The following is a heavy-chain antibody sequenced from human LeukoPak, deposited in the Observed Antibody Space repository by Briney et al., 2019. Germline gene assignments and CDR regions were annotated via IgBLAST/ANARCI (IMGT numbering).Heavy chain of an antibody. Sequence: KASETLSLTCTVSGGSISSYYWSWIRQPPGKGLEWIGYIYNSGSTNYNHSLKSRVTISEDMSNNQFSLKLSSVTAADTAVYYCARALRLWGGNSGIAFDIWAKGQWSPSLQ. CDR1: GGSISSYY. CDR3: ARALRLWGGNSGIAFDI. V-gene: IGHV4-59*01. D-gene: IGHD4-23*01. J-gene: IGHJ3*02. CDR2: IYNSGST.